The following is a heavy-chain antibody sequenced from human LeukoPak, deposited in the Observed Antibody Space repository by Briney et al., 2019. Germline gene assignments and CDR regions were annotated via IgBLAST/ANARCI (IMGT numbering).Heavy chain of an antibody. CDR1: GFAFSSYG. V-gene: IGHV3-33*01. Sequence: GGSLRLSCAASGFAFSSYGMHWVRQAPGKGLEWVAVIWYDGSNKYYADSVKGRFTISRDNSKNTLYLQMNSLRAEDTAVYYCAGDPLDTMVSWYFDLWGRGTLVTVSS. CDR2: IWYDGSNK. D-gene: IGHD3-10*01. CDR3: AGDPLDTMVSWYFDL. J-gene: IGHJ2*01.